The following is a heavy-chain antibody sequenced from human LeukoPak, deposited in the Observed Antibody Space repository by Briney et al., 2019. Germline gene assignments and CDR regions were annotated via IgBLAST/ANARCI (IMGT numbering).Heavy chain of an antibody. CDR2: INHSGST. CDR3: ARRGSYPLYYYYYYMDV. V-gene: IGHV4-39*07. CDR1: GGSISSSSYY. D-gene: IGHD1-26*01. J-gene: IGHJ6*03. Sequence: LETLSLTCTVSGGSISSSSYYWGWIRQPPGKGLEWIGEINHSGSTNYNPSLKSRVTISVDTSKNQFSLKLSSVTAADTAVYYCARRGSYPLYYYYYYMDVWGKGTTVTISS.